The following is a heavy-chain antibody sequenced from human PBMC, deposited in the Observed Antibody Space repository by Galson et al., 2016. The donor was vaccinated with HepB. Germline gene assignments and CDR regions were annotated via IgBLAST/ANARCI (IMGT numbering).Heavy chain of an antibody. CDR3: ARNPEVNIILQH. CDR1: GFTFSGYS. CDR2: ISSSGRTV. D-gene: IGHD2/OR15-2a*01. J-gene: IGHJ1*01. Sequence: SLRLSCAASGFTFSGYSMHWVRQAPGKGLEWVSFISSSGRTVYYADSVKGRFTISRDNAKNALYLQMNSLRDEDMAVYYCARNPEVNIILQHWGQGTLVTVSS. V-gene: IGHV3-48*02.